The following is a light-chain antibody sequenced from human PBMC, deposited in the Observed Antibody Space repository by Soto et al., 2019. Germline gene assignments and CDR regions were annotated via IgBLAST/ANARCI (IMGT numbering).Light chain of an antibody. Sequence: QSALTQPASVSGSPGQSITISCTGTSSDVGSYNLVSWYQHHRGKAPKVIIYEDSKRPSGASNRFSGSKSGNTASLTISGLQAEDEADYYCCSYAGSSSGVFGGGTQLTVL. V-gene: IGLV2-23*01. CDR3: CSYAGSSSGV. CDR2: EDS. J-gene: IGLJ2*01. CDR1: SSDVGSYNL.